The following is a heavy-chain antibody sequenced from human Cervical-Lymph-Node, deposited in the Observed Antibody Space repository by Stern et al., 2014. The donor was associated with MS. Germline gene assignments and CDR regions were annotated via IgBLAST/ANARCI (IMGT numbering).Heavy chain of an antibody. CDR1: GVSISDYF. D-gene: IGHD2/OR15-2a*01. Sequence: QVQLVESSPGLVKPSETLSLTCTVSGVSISDYFWNWIRQPPGKGLEWIGSTYYSGGTNYHPSLKGRVTISLDTSKNQFSLKLHSVTAADTAVYYCARDLSDWGRGTLVTVSS. CDR2: TYYSGGT. V-gene: IGHV4-59*01. J-gene: IGHJ4*02. CDR3: ARDLSD.